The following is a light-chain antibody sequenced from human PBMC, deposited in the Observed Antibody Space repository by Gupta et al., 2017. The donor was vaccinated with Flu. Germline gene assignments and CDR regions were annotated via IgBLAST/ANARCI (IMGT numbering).Light chain of an antibody. CDR2: DAS. CDR1: QDISNY. Sequence: DIQMTQSPSSLSASVGDRVTITCQASQDISNYLNWYQQKPGKAPRLLIYDASNLQTGVPSRFSGSGSGTDFTFTISSLQPEDFATYYCQQDDNVPHTFGGGTKVEV. J-gene: IGKJ4*01. CDR3: QQDDNVPHT. V-gene: IGKV1-33*01.